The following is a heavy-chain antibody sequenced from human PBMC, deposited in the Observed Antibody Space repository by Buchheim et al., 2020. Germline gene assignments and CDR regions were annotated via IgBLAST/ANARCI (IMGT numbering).Heavy chain of an antibody. CDR3: AREYSYYYGMDV. CDR2: ISYDGSNK. V-gene: IGHV3-30-3*01. Sequence: QVQLVESGGGVVQPGRSLRLSCAASGFTFSSYAMHWVRQAPGKGLEWVAVISYDGSNKYYADSVKGRFTISRDNSKKTLYLQMNSLRAEDTAVYYCAREYSYYYGMDVWGQGTT. J-gene: IGHJ6*02. D-gene: IGHD1-26*01. CDR1: GFTFSSYA.